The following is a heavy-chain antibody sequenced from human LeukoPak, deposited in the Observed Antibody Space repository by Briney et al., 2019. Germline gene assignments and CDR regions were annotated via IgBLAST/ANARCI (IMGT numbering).Heavy chain of an antibody. J-gene: IGHJ5*02. Sequence: EASVKVSCKASGGTFSSYAISWVRQAPGQGLEWMGGIIPIFGTANYAQKFQGRVTITADESTSTAYMELSSLRSEDTAVYYYAREGSSTSHNWFDPWGQGTLVTVSS. CDR3: AREGSSTSHNWFDP. D-gene: IGHD2-2*01. CDR1: GGTFSSYA. V-gene: IGHV1-69*01. CDR2: IIPIFGTA.